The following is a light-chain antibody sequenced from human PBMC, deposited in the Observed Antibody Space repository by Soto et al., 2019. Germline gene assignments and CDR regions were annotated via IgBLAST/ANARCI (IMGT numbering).Light chain of an antibody. CDR1: QSVSSSY. J-gene: IGKJ3*01. V-gene: IGKV3-20*01. CDR3: QRYGSTPLN. Sequence: EIVLTQSPGTLSLSPGERATLSCRASQSVSSSYLAWYQKRRGQPPRLLIYAASIRATGIPDRFTGSGSGTDFTLPINTLEPEDFAVYDCQRYGSTPLNFGPGTKVDIK. CDR2: AAS.